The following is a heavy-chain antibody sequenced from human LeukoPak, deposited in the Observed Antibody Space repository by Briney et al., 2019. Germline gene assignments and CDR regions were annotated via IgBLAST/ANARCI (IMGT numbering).Heavy chain of an antibody. D-gene: IGHD3-22*01. CDR1: GGSISSRSYY. J-gene: IGHJ4*02. CDR2: IYYSGTI. CDR3: ARADYYDSSGYYY. Sequence: SETLSLTCTVSGGSISSRSYYWGWIRQPPGRGLEWIGSIYYSGTIYYNPSLKSRVTISVDTSKNQFSLKLSSVTAADTAVYYCARADYYDSSGYYYWGQGTLVTVSS. V-gene: IGHV4-39*07.